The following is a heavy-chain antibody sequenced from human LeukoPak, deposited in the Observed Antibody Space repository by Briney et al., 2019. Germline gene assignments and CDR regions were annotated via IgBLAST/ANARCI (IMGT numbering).Heavy chain of an antibody. V-gene: IGHV4-4*07. J-gene: IGHJ4*02. Sequence: PSETLSLTCTVSGGPISNYYWSWIRQPAGEGLEWIGRIHSSGSTNYNPSLKSRVTVSLDTSKTQFSLKLSSVTAEDTAVYYCARDVDGDHDYWGQGTLVTVSS. CDR3: ARDVDGDHDY. D-gene: IGHD4-17*01. CDR1: GGPISNYY. CDR2: IHSSGST.